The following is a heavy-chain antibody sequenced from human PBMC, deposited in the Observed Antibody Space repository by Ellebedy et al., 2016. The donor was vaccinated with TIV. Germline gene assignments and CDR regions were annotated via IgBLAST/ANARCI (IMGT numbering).Heavy chain of an antibody. CDR2: IYIAGNT. CDR3: ARVDLGLAFHY. D-gene: IGHD1-26*01. CDR1: GFSISSNY. J-gene: IGHJ4*02. Sequence: GGSLRLSCVVSGFSISSNYMSWVRQAPGKGLEWVSIIYIAGNTYYADSAKGRFTISRDTSKNTLYLQLNSLRGEDTAVYYCARVDLGLAFHYWGRGALVTVSS. V-gene: IGHV3-53*01.